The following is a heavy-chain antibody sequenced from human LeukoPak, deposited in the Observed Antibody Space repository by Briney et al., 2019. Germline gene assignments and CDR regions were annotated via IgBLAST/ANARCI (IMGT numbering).Heavy chain of an antibody. Sequence: GASVKVSCKASGGTFSSYAISWVRQAPGQGLGWMGGIIPIFGTANYAQKFQGRVTITTDESTSTAYMELSSLRSEDTAVYYCARSSSTGVYYYYMDVWGKGTTVTVSS. CDR2: IIPIFGTA. D-gene: IGHD2-2*01. V-gene: IGHV1-69*05. CDR1: GGTFSSYA. CDR3: ARSSSTGVYYYYMDV. J-gene: IGHJ6*03.